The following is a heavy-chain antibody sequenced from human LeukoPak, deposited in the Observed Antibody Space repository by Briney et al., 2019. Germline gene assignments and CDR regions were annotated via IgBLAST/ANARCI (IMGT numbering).Heavy chain of an antibody. J-gene: IGHJ4*02. V-gene: IGHV3-23*01. CDR2: ISGSGGST. CDR3: AKRSASSTSCYAIDY. D-gene: IGHD2-2*01. Sequence: GGSLRLSCAASEFSVGSNYMTWVRQAPGKGLEWVSAISGSGGSTYYADSVKGRFTISRDNSKNTLYLQMNSLRAEDTAVYYCAKRSASSTSCYAIDYWGQGTLVTVSS. CDR1: EFSVGSNY.